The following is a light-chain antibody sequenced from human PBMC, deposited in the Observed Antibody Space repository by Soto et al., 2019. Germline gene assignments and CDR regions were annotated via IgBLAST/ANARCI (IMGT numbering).Light chain of an antibody. CDR3: QQYNSSPLT. V-gene: IGKV1D-16*01. CDR2: DAS. Sequence: DIQMTQSPSSLSASVGDRVTITCRASQAIGSWLAWYQQKPGKAPTSLIYDASNLQTEVPSKFSRSGSGTDFTLAISGLQPEDSATYYFQQYNSSPLTFGGGTMVEIK. J-gene: IGKJ4*01. CDR1: QAIGSW.